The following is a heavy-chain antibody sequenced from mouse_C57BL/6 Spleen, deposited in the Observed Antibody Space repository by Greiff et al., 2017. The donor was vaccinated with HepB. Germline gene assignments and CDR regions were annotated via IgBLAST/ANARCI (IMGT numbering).Heavy chain of an antibody. D-gene: IGHD2-1*01. CDR3: ARGVRGNYLEV. V-gene: IGHV1-80*01. CDR2: IYPGDGDT. J-gene: IGHJ1*03. Sequence: QVQLKQSGAELVKPGASVKISCKASGYAFSSYWMNWVKQRPGKGLEWIGQIYPGDGDTNYNGKFKGKATLTADKSSSTAYMQLSSLTSEDSAVYFCARGVRGNYLEVWGTGTTVTVSS. CDR1: GYAFSSYW.